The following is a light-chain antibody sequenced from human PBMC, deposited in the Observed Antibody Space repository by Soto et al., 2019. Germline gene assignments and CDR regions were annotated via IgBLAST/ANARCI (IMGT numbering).Light chain of an antibody. CDR3: MQYTHWPHT. CDR1: HGLVYSNGKTF. Sequence: DAVLTQSPGSRPVTLGRPASITCRSSHGLVYSNGKTFLSWFFQRPGPSPGRLIYKVSNRDSGVPERFRGSGSGADFTLQITSVVADDVGVYYCMQYTHWPHTFGQGTKLEIK. J-gene: IGKJ2*01. CDR2: KVS. V-gene: IGKV2-30*01.